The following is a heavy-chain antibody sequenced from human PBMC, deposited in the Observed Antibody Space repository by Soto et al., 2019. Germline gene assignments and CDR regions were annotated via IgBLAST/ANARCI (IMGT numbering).Heavy chain of an antibody. D-gene: IGHD3-22*01. CDR2: VNHSGEA. CDR1: GGSFRNYY. Sequence: SETLSLTCGVYGGSFRNYYWIWVRQPPGKGLEWIGEVNHSGEATYNPSLQSRVTISLDTSNNHFSLKMTSVTAADTTMYYCSTRAYDTNGYYRFDPWGQGTLVTVSS. V-gene: IGHV4-34*01. CDR3: STRAYDTNGYYRFDP. J-gene: IGHJ5*01.